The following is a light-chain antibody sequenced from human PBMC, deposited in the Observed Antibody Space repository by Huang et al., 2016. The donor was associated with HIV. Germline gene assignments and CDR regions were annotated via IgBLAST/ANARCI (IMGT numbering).Light chain of an antibody. V-gene: IGKV3-11*01. J-gene: IGKJ1*01. CDR3: QQRSNWPRT. Sequence: EIVLTQSPATLSLSPGERATLSCRASQSVTSYLAWYQQKPGQAPRLLIYDASSMATGIPARFSGSGSGTDFTLTISSLQPEDVAVYYCQQRSNWPRTFGQGTKVEIK. CDR2: DAS. CDR1: QSVTSY.